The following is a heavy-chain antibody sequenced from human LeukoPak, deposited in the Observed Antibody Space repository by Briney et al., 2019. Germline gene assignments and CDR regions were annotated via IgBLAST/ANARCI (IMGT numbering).Heavy chain of an antibody. V-gene: IGHV3-23*01. CDR1: GFTFDDYA. D-gene: IGHD7-27*01. J-gene: IGHJ3*02. CDR2: ITGSGHST. Sequence: GGSLRLSCAASGFTFDDYAMHWVRQAPGKGLEWVSTITGSGHSTYYADSVKGRFTVSRDNSKNTLYLQMNSLRAEDTAVYYCAKEEGSGGTWGSAFDIWGLGTMVTVSS. CDR3: AKEEGSGGTWGSAFDI.